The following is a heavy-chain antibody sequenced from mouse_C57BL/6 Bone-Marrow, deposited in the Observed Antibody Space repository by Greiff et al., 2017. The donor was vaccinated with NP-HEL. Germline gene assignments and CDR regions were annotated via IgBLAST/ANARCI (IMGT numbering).Heavy chain of an antibody. CDR1: GYTFTDYN. D-gene: IGHD2-5*01. Sequence: VQLKESGPELVKPGASVKIPCKASGYTFTDYNMDWVKQSHGKSLEWIGDINPNNGGTIYNQKFKGKATLTVDTSSSTAYMQLKSLTSEDSAVYYGAKSVYSNSYYARGYWGQGTSVTVSS. J-gene: IGHJ4*01. V-gene: IGHV1-18*01. CDR2: INPNNGGT. CDR3: AKSVYSNSYYARGY.